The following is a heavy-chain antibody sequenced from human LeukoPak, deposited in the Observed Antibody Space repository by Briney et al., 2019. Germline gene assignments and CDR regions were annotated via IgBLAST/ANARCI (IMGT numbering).Heavy chain of an antibody. V-gene: IGHV4-4*07. CDR2: IHTSGST. D-gene: IGHD1-7*01. J-gene: IGHJ4*02. Sequence: PSETLSLTCTVSGGSISSYYWSWIRQPAGKGLEWIGRIHTSGSTNSNPSLKSRVTISVDASKTQFSLKLNSVTAADTAVYYCARGSRELYYFDYWGQGTLVTVSS. CDR1: GGSISSYY. CDR3: ARGSRELYYFDY.